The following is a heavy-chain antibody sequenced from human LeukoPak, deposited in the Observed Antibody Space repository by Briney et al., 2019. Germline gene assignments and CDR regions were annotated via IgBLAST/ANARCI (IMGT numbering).Heavy chain of an antibody. CDR3: AREWRVGATGGRAFDI. CDR2: ISYDGSNK. CDR1: GFTFSSYA. D-gene: IGHD1-26*01. J-gene: IGHJ3*02. V-gene: IGHV3-30*04. Sequence: GGSLRLSCAASGFTFSSYAMHWVRQAPGKGLEWVAVISYDGSNKYYADSVKGRFTISRDNSKNTLYLQMNSLRAEDTAVYYCAREWRVGATGGRAFDIWGQGTMVTVSS.